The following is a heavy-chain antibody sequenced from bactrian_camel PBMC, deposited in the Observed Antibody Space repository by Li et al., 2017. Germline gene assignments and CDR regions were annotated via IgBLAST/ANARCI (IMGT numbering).Heavy chain of an antibody. CDR1: GYTYSTYC. CDR2: MSTGGGGT. D-gene: IGHD1*01. CDR3: ASDPCSTFRGLGQDEYDY. Sequence: HVQLVESGGGPVQAGGSLRLSCAASGYTYSTYCMGWFRQAPGKEREGVAGMSTGGGGTYYADSVKGRFTISQDKAKHMLYLQMDSLKPEDTAMYYCASDPCSTFRGLGQDEYDYWGQGTQVTVS. V-gene: IGHV3S1*01. J-gene: IGHJ4*01.